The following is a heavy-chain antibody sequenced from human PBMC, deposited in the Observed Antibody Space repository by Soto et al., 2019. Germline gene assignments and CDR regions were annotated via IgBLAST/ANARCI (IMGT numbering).Heavy chain of an antibody. V-gene: IGHV3-23*01. CDR2: ISGSGGST. D-gene: IGHD4-17*01. J-gene: IGHJ3*02. CDR1: GFTFSSYA. CDR3: AKDGVTGDYVTGEGAFDI. Sequence: SLRLSCAASGFTFSSYAMSWVRQAPGKGLEWVSAISGSGGSTYYADSVKGRFTISRDNSKNTLYLQMNSLRAEDTAVYYCAKDGVTGDYVTGEGAFDIWGQGTMVTVSS.